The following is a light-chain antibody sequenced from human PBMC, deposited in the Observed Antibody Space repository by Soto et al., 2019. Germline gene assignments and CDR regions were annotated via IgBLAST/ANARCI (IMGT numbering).Light chain of an antibody. J-gene: IGLJ1*01. CDR1: SSDVGGYNY. CDR2: EIN. CDR3: SSFAGSGTV. V-gene: IGLV2-8*01. Sequence: QSALTQPPSASGSPGKPVPISGPGTSSDVGGYNYVSWYQQHPGKAPKLMIYEINKRPSGVPDRFSGSKSGSTAPLTVSGLQAEDEADYYCSSFAGSGTVFGTGTKVTVL.